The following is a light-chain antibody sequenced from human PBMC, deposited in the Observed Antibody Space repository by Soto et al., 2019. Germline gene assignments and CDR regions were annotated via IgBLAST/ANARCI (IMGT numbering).Light chain of an antibody. J-gene: IGLJ1*01. CDR3: NGSRVSHPSA. Sequence: QSVLSQPASVSGSPGQTITISCTGTSTDVGGYNAVSWYQHHPGKAPKLIIYEVTHRPSGVSDRFSASNAGNTASLTISGLQAEAEADYYCNGSRVSHPSAVGTGPKFTVL. CDR2: EVT. CDR1: STDVGGYNA. V-gene: IGLV2-14*01.